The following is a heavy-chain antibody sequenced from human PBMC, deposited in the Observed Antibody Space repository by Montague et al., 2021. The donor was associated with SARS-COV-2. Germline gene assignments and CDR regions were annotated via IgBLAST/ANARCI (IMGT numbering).Heavy chain of an antibody. CDR3: TGGTKRVSTYDYDRSGYASDY. J-gene: IGHJ4*02. CDR2: VNNSGST. V-gene: IGHV4-34*01. Sequence: SETLSLTCAVSGGSFIGYSWSWIRQPPGKGQEWIGEVNNSGSTKYNPSPTSRVTISVDTSKNQFSLKLSPVTAADTAVYYCTGGTKRVSTYDYDRSGYASDYWGQGTLVTVSS. D-gene: IGHD3-22*01. CDR1: GGSFIGYS.